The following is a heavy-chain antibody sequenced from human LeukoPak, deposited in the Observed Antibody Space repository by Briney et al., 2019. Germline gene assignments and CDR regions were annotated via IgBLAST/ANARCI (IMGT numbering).Heavy chain of an antibody. CDR1: GFTFSDYY. Sequence: PGGSLRLSCAASGFTFSDYYMSWIRQAPGKGLEWVSYISSSGSTIYYADSVKGRFTISRDNAKNSLYLQVNSLRAEDTAVYYCAREYYDFWSGYWRAYGMDVWGQGTTVTVSS. CDR2: ISSSGSTI. CDR3: AREYYDFWSGYWRAYGMDV. D-gene: IGHD3-3*01. J-gene: IGHJ6*02. V-gene: IGHV3-11*01.